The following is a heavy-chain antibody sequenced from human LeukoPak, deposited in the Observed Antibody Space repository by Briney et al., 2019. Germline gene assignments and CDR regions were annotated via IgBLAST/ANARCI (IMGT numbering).Heavy chain of an antibody. Sequence: PGGSLRLSCAASGFTFSSYEMNWVRQAPGKGLEWISYISGSGSPIYYADSVKGRFTISRDNAKNSLYLQMNSLRAEDTAAYYCKGFIPYGMDVWGQGTTVTVSS. CDR2: ISGSGSPI. J-gene: IGHJ6*02. CDR1: GFTFSSYE. V-gene: IGHV3-48*03. D-gene: IGHD3-16*01. CDR3: KGFIPYGMDV.